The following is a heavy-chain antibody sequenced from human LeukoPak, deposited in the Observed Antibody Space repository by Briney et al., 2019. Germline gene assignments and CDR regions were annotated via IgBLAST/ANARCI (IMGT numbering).Heavy chain of an antibody. CDR2: ISFDGRNG. D-gene: IGHD3-22*01. V-gene: IGHV3-30*18. Sequence: PRGSLRLSCAASGFIFSNYGMNWVRQAPGKGLEWVAIISFDGRNGYYAESAKGRFTISRDNSKNTLYLQMNSLRAEDTAVYYCAKYRYYYDSSGPDAFDIWGQGTMVTVSS. J-gene: IGHJ3*02. CDR1: GFIFSNYG. CDR3: AKYRYYYDSSGPDAFDI.